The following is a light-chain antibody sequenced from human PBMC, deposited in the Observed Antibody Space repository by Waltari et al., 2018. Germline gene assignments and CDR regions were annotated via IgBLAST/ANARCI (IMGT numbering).Light chain of an antibody. V-gene: IGKV3-20*01. CDR3: QQYGRSWNT. CDR2: GSS. J-gene: IGKJ2*01. CDR1: QSVSSNY. Sequence: EIVLTQSPGTLSLSPGERATLSCRASQSVSSNYLAWYQQRPGQAPRLLIHGSSSRATGIPDRFSGSGSGTDFTLTISRLEPEDFAVYYCQQYGRSWNTFGQRTKLEIK.